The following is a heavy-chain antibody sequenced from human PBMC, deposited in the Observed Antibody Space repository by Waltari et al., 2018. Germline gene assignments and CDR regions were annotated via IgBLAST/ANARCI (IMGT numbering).Heavy chain of an antibody. V-gene: IGHV3-30*02. CDR3: AKDRTLGSSWFYFDY. CDR1: GFTFSSYG. CDR2: IRYDGSNK. J-gene: IGHJ4*02. D-gene: IGHD6-13*01. Sequence: QVQLVESGGGVVQPGGSLRLSCAASGFTFSSYGMHWVRPAPGKGLEWVAFIRYDGSNKYYADSVKGRFTISRDNSKNTLYLQMNSLRAEDTAVYYCAKDRTLGSSWFYFDYWGQGTLVTVSS.